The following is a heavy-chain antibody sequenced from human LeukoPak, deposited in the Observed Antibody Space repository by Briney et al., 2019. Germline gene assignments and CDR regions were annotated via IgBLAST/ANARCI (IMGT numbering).Heavy chain of an antibody. Sequence: PGGSLRLSCAASGFTFSSYGMHWVRQAPGKGLEWVAVISYDGSNPYYADSLKGRFTISRDNSKNTLYLQMNSLTAEDTAVYYCATDLGGSGTYYKDLHYWGQGTLVSVSS. D-gene: IGHD3-10*01. V-gene: IGHV3-30*03. CDR1: GFTFSSYG. J-gene: IGHJ4*02. CDR3: ATDLGGSGTYYKDLHY. CDR2: ISYDGSNP.